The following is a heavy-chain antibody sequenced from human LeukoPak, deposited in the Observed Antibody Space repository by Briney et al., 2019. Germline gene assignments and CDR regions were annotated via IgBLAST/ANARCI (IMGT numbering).Heavy chain of an antibody. D-gene: IGHD6-19*01. CDR3: AREQWRDAFDI. J-gene: IGHJ3*02. CDR1: GFTFSSYA. CDR2: ISYDGSNK. Sequence: PGGSLRLSCAASGFTFSSYAMHWVRQAPGKGLEWVAVISYDGSNKYYADSVKGRFTISRDNSKNTLYLQTNSLRAEDTAVYYCAREQWRDAFDIWGQGTMVTVSS. V-gene: IGHV3-30-3*01.